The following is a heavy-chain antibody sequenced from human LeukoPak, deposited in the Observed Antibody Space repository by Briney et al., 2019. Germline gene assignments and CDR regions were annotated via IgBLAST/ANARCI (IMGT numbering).Heavy chain of an antibody. CDR2: ISGSGGTT. D-gene: IGHD1-26*01. CDR3: AIEQWELKY. CDR1: GFTFYNSG. J-gene: IGHJ4*02. Sequence: PGGSLRLSCAASGFTFYNSGMGWVRQAPGKGLEWVSAISGSGGTTYYADSAKGRLTISRDDSKNTLYLQMNSLRAEDTAVYYCAIEQWELKYWGQGTLVTVSS. V-gene: IGHV3-23*01.